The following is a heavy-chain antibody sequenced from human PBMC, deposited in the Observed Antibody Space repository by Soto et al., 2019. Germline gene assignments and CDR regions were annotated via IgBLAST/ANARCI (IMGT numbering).Heavy chain of an antibody. J-gene: IGHJ3*02. Sequence: EVQLVESGGGLVQAGGSLRLSCAASGFTFSNYWMHWVRQAPGKGLVWVSRLNSDGSTTNYADSVKGRFTISRDNAKNTLYLQMNSLRTEDTALYYCVRGGGTQLWSLFYNWGQGTMVTVSS. V-gene: IGHV3-74*01. CDR3: VRGGGTQLWSLFYN. D-gene: IGHD5-18*01. CDR2: LNSDGSTT. CDR1: GFTFSNYW.